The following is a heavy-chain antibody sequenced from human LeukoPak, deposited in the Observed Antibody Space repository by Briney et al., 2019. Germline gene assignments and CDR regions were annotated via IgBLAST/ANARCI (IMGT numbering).Heavy chain of an antibody. V-gene: IGHV4-59*01. CDR1: GVSICSYY. Sequence: TSETLSLTCTVPGVSICSYYWSWIRQPPGKGLEWIGYIYYSGSTNYNPSLKSRVTISVDTSKNQFSLKLSSVTAADTAVYYCARTRYSSGWSPTYGMDVWGQGTTVTVSS. CDR2: IYYSGST. D-gene: IGHD6-19*01. J-gene: IGHJ6*02. CDR3: ARTRYSSGWSPTYGMDV.